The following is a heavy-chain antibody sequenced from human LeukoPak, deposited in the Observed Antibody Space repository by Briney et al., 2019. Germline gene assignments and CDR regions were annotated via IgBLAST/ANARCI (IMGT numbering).Heavy chain of an antibody. CDR1: GFTVSSYS. V-gene: IGHV3-48*01. CDR2: ISSSSSTI. CDR3: ANGRGIVVSGY. J-gene: IGHJ4*02. Sequence: GGSLRLSCAASGFTVSSYSMNWVRQAPGKGLEWVSYISSSSSTIYYADSVKGRFTISRGNAKNSLYLQMNSLRAEDTAVYYCANGRGIVVSGYWGQGTLVTVSS. D-gene: IGHD3-22*01.